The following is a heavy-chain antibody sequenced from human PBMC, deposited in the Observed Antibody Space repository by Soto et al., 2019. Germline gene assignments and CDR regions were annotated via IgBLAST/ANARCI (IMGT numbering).Heavy chain of an antibody. J-gene: IGHJ6*02. D-gene: IGHD2-21*01. CDR3: ARDLGGDYYYGMDV. CDR2: IYYSGST. V-gene: IGHV4-31*03. CDR1: GGSISSGGYY. Sequence: QVQLQESGPGLVKPSQTLSLTCTVSGGSISSGGYYWSWIRQHPGKGLEWIGYIYYSGSTYYNPSLKGRVTITVDTSKNQFSLKLRSVTAAHTAVYYCARDLGGDYYYGMDVWGQGTTVTVSS.